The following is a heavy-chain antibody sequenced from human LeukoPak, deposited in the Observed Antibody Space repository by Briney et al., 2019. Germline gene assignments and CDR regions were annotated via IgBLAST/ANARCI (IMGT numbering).Heavy chain of an antibody. V-gene: IGHV3-7*01. CDR3: ARDHYYGSGIFGAFDI. CDR2: IKQDGSEK. Sequence: SGGSLRLSCEASGFTFNSYWMSWVRQAPGKGLEWVANIKQDGSEKYYVDSVKGRFTISRDNAKNSLYLQMNSLRAEDTAVYYCARDHYYGSGIFGAFDIWGQGTMVTVSS. D-gene: IGHD3-10*01. CDR1: GFTFNSYW. J-gene: IGHJ3*02.